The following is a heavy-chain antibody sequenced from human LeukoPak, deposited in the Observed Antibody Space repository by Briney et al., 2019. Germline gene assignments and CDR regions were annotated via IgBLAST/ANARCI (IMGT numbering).Heavy chain of an antibody. V-gene: IGHV3-15*01. CDR1: GFTFSNAW. J-gene: IGHJ6*02. CDR3: TTISPNYYYYYGMDV. Sequence: PGGSLRLSCAASGFTFSNAWMSWVRQAPGKGLEWVGRIKSKTDGGTTDYAAPVKGRFTISRDDSKNTLYLQMNSLKTEDTAVYYCTTISPNYYYYYGMDVWGQGTTVTVSS. CDR2: IKSKTDGGTT.